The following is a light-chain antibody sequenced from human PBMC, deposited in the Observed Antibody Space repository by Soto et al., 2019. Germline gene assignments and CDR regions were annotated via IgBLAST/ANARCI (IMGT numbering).Light chain of an antibody. CDR1: QSISSW. CDR2: AAS. Sequence: NQMTLSPSTLPASVGERVTITCRASQSISSWLAWYQQKPGKAPKLLIFAASTLVRGVPSRFSGSGSGTECTLTISSLQPEDFATYYILQHDSYPRTCGQGTKVDIK. V-gene: IGKV1-5*01. J-gene: IGKJ1*01. CDR3: LQHDSYPRT.